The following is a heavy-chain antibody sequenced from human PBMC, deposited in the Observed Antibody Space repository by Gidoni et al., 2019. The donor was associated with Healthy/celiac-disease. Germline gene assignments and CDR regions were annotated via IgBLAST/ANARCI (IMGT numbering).Heavy chain of an antibody. CDR1: GFHFSSYA. V-gene: IGHV3-30*04. CDR2: ISHDESNK. Sequence: QVQLVESGGGVVEPGRSLRLSCADSGFHFSSYAMPCVRQAPGKGLGLLAVISHDESNKYYAYSVKGRFTISRDNSKNTLYLQMNSLRAEDTAVYYCARDLSSSANYNWFDPCGQGTLVTVSS. J-gene: IGHJ5*02. D-gene: IGHD6-6*01. CDR3: ARDLSSSANYNWFDP.